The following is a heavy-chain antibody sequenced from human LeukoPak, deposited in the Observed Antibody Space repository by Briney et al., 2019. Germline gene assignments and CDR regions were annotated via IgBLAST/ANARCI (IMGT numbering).Heavy chain of an antibody. CDR2: IKEDGSEN. J-gene: IGHJ4*02. CDR1: GFTFSAYW. CDR3: ARGKSRQDY. Sequence: GGSLRLSCAASGFTFSAYWMTWVRQAPGKGLEWVASIKEDGSENICVDAVKGRFTISRDNAKRSVYLQLNSLTPEDTAVYYCARGKSRQDYWGQGTLVTVSS. V-gene: IGHV3-7*04.